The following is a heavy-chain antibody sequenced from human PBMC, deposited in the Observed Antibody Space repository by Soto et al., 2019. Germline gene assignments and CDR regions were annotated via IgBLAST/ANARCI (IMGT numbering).Heavy chain of an antibody. Sequence: PSETLSLTCTVSGDSITSSYWWSWVRQPPGRGLEWIGKISHTGTTYYNPSLESRITISVEKSKNQFSLKLTSVTAADTAVFYCARHIPIDNILGFDYWRHGTLVT. J-gene: IGHJ4*01. CDR3: ARHIPIDNILGFDY. CDR2: ISHTGTT. CDR1: GDSITSSYW. D-gene: IGHD2-21*01. V-gene: IGHV4-4*02.